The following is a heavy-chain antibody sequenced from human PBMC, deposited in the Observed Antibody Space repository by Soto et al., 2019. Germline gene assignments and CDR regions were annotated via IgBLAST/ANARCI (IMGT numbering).Heavy chain of an antibody. J-gene: IGHJ4*02. CDR2: ISTYNGNT. Sequence: ASVKVSCKSSGYSFNRFGISWVRQAPGQGLEWVGRISTYNGNTKYAQKLQGRVTVSTDTSTSTAYMELRSLRSDDTAVYYCVRDPQYSTSPQVFDYWGQGTLVTVSS. CDR1: GYSFNRFG. D-gene: IGHD6-6*01. V-gene: IGHV1-18*01. CDR3: VRDPQYSTSPQVFDY.